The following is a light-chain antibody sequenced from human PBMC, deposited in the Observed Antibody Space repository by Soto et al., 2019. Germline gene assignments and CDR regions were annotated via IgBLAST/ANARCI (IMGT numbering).Light chain of an antibody. J-gene: IGKJ1*01. CDR3: HQYGTSPAT. Sequence: EIVLTQSPGTLSLSPGARAALSCRASQSVNNNFLAWYQQKPGQAPRLLIYGASNRATGIPDRFSGSVSGTDFTLTISRLEPEDFAVFYCHQYGTSPATFGQGTKVDIK. CDR1: QSVNNNF. V-gene: IGKV3-20*01. CDR2: GAS.